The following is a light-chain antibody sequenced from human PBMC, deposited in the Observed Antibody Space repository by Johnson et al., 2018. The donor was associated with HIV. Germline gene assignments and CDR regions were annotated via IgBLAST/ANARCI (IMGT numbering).Light chain of an antibody. CDR2: ENN. Sequence: QSVLTQPPSVSAAPGQKVTISCSGSSSNIGNNYVSWYQQFPGTAPKLLIYENNKRPSGIPDRFSGSKSGTSATLGITGLQTGDEADYYCGTWDTSLSARGVFGTGTKVTVL. CDR1: SSNIGNNY. J-gene: IGLJ1*01. CDR3: GTWDTSLSARGV. V-gene: IGLV1-51*01.